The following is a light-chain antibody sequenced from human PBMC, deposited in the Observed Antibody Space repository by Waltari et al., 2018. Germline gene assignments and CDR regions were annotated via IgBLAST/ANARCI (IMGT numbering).Light chain of an antibody. CDR3: QQYNSWPPNT. CDR2: GAS. Sequence: MTQSPAILSVSPGGRAALSCRASQSISSNLAWYQQKPGQAPRLLIYGASTRATGIPARFSGSGSATDFTLTISSLQSEDSAVYYCQQYNSWPPNTFGQGTKVEIK. CDR1: QSISSN. V-gene: IGKV3-15*01. J-gene: IGKJ1*01.